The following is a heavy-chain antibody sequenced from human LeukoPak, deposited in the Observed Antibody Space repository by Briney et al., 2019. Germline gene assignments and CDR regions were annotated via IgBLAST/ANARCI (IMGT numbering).Heavy chain of an antibody. V-gene: IGHV3-23*01. CDR3: AKVFTMVRGVIIGVFDY. Sequence: PGGSLRPSCAASGFTFSSYAMSWVRQAPGKGLEWVSAISGSGGSTYYADSVKGRFTISRDNSKNTLYLQMNSLRAEDTAVYYCAKVFTMVRGVIIGVFDYWGQGTLVTVSS. D-gene: IGHD3-10*01. J-gene: IGHJ4*02. CDR2: ISGSGGST. CDR1: GFTFSSYA.